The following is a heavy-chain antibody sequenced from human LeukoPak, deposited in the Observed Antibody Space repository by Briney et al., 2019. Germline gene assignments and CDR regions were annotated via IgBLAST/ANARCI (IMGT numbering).Heavy chain of an antibody. CDR2: IYSGGST. D-gene: IGHD5-24*01. V-gene: IGHV3-66*01. CDR3: ARAEMATILFNY. CDR1: GFTVSSNY. J-gene: IGHJ4*02. Sequence: GGSLRLSCAASGFTVSSNYMSWVRQAPGKGLEWVSVIYSGGSTYYADSVKGRFTISRDNSKNTLYLQMNSLRAEDTAVYYCARAEMATILFNYWGQGTLVTVSS.